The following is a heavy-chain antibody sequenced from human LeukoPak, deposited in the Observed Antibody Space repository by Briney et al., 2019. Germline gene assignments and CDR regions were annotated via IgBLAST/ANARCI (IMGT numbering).Heavy chain of an antibody. CDR1: GYTFTSYD. D-gene: IGHD3-22*01. CDR3: ARGPPYYYDSSGCDY. V-gene: IGHV1-8*01. CDR2: MNPNSGNT. Sequence: GASVKVSCKASGYTFTSYDINWVRQATGQGLGWMGWMNPNSGNTGYAQKFQGRVTMTRNTSISTAYMELSSLRSEDTAVYYCARGPPYYYDSSGCDYWGQGTLVTVSS. J-gene: IGHJ4*02.